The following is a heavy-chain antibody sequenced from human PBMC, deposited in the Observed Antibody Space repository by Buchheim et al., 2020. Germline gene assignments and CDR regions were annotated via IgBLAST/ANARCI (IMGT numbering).Heavy chain of an antibody. D-gene: IGHD2-21*01. J-gene: IGHJ6*02. CDR2: ISYDGSNK. V-gene: IGHV3-30*04. CDR3: ARAGGGPDCGGDCYSGYYGMDV. CDR1: GFTFSSYA. Sequence: QVQLVESGGGVVQPGRSLRLSCAASGFTFSSYAMHWVRQAPGKGLEWVAVISYDGSNKYYADSVKGRFTISRDNSKNTLYLQMNSLRAEDTAVYYCARAGGGPDCGGDCYSGYYGMDVWGQGTT.